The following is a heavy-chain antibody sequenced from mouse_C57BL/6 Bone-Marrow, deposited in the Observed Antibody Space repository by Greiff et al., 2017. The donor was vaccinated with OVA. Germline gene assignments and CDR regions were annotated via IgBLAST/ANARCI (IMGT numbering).Heavy chain of an antibody. CDR3: ARDPLYSIWYFDV. V-gene: IGHV1-4*01. J-gene: IGHJ1*03. Sequence: QVQLQQSGAELARPGASVKMSCKASGYTFTSYTMHWVKQRPGQGLEWIGYINPSSGYTKYNQKFKDKATLTADKSSSTAYMQLSSLTSEDSAVYYRARDPLYSIWYFDVWGTGTTVTVSS. CDR2: INPSSGYT. CDR1: GYTFTSYT. D-gene: IGHD2-5*01.